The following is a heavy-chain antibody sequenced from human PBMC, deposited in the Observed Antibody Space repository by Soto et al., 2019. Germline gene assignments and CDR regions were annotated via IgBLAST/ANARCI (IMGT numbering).Heavy chain of an antibody. CDR1: GGTVASSHW. CDR2: VYHTGDT. V-gene: IGHV4-4*02. J-gene: IGHJ5*02. Sequence: SETLSLTCGVSGGTVASSHWWSWVRQSPGRGLEWIGNVYHTGDTNFNPSLQSRVTFSVDKSNNQFSLRLTSVTAADTAVYFCAREIVTAGGTNSFHPWGPGPLVTVS. D-gene: IGHD2-21*02. CDR3: AREIVTAGGTNSFHP.